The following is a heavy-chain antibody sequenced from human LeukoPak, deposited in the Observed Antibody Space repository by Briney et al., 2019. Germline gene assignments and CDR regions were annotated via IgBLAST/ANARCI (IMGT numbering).Heavy chain of an antibody. D-gene: IGHD6-13*01. CDR2: IYYSGST. CDR1: GGSISSYY. CDR3: ARHAHSSSWKTTIYYFDY. Sequence: SETLSLTCTVSGGSISSYYWSWIRQPPGKGLEWIGYIYYSGSTNYNPSLKSRVTISVDTSKNQFSLKLSSVTAADTAVYYCARHAHSSSWKTTIYYFDYWGQGTLVTVSS. J-gene: IGHJ4*02. V-gene: IGHV4-59*08.